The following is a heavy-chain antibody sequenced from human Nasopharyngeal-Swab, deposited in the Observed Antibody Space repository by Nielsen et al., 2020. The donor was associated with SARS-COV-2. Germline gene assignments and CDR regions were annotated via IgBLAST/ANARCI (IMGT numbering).Heavy chain of an antibody. CDR3: ARGVGVDDFWSGRFDY. CDR2: IYSGGST. Sequence: GESLKISCAASGFTVGNNYMTWVRQAPGKGLQWVSVIYSGGSTYYADSVKGRFTISRDNSKNMVYLQMNSLRAEDTAVYYCARGVGVDDFWSGRFDYWGQGTLVTVSS. CDR1: GFTVGNNY. V-gene: IGHV3-53*01. J-gene: IGHJ4*02. D-gene: IGHD3-3*01.